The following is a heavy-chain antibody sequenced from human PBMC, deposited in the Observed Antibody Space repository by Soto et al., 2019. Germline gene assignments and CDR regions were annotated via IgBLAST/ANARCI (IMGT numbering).Heavy chain of an antibody. CDR3: ARPTRYSSSTKDYFYGMDV. Sequence: QVQLVESGGGVVQPGRSLRLSCAASGFTFSSYAMHWVRQAPGKGLEWVAVISYDGSNKYYADSVKGRFTISRDNSXNXLXLQLSSLRAEDTAVYYCARPTRYSSSTKDYFYGMDVWGQGTTVPVSS. D-gene: IGHD6-6*01. CDR2: ISYDGSNK. V-gene: IGHV3-30-3*01. CDR1: GFTFSSYA. J-gene: IGHJ6*02.